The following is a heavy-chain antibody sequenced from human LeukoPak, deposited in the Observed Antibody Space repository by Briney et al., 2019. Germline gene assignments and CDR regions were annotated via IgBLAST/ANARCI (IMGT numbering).Heavy chain of an antibody. CDR2: IYSGGST. CDR1: GFTVSSNY. J-gene: IGHJ4*02. Sequence: PGGSLRLSCAASGFTVSSNYMSWVRQAPGKGLEWVSVIYSGGSTYYADSVKGRFSISRDNSKNTFYLQLNRLRAEDTAVYYCARDLKNGDYAFGYWGQGTLVTVSS. D-gene: IGHD4-17*01. V-gene: IGHV3-53*01. CDR3: ARDLKNGDYAFGY.